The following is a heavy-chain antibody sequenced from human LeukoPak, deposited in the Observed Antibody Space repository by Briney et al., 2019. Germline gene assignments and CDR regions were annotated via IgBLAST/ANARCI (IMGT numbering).Heavy chain of an antibody. V-gene: IGHV1-2*02. Sequence: ASVNDSCMPSGYSLTGYYMHWVRQAPRQGVEWMGWINLISGGTNYAQKFQGRVTMTRDTSISTAYMELSRLRSDHTAVYYCARDLGFYDILAGQDYYYGMDVWGQGTTVTVSS. D-gene: IGHD3-9*01. CDR1: GYSLTGYY. CDR2: INLISGGT. CDR3: ARDLGFYDILAGQDYYYGMDV. J-gene: IGHJ6*02.